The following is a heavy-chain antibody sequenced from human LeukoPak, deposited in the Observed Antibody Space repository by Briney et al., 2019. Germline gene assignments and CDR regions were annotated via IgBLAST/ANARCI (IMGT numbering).Heavy chain of an antibody. J-gene: IGHJ4*02. V-gene: IGHV4-39*01. CDR1: GGSISSGGYY. D-gene: IGHD1-26*01. CDR3: ARLAVGAINGGYDY. CDR2: IYYSGST. Sequence: PSQTLSLTCTVSGGSISSGGYYWRWIRQPPGKGVEWIGSIYYSGSTYYNPSLKSRVTISVDTSKNQFSLKLSSVTAADTAVYYCARLAVGAINGGYDYWGQGTLVTVSS.